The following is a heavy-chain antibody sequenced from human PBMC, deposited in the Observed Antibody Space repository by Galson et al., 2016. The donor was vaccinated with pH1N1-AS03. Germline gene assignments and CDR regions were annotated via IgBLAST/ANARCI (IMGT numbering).Heavy chain of an antibody. CDR3: ATDYYYDVDPTNWYFDV. Sequence: SLRLSCAVSGFPLSSSPMSWVRQAPGKGLEWVSTISNFGETTNYSDSVKGRFTVSRDNSKNTLYLQMSSLRAEDTAVYYCATDYYYDVDPTNWYFDVWGRGTLVTVSS. CDR2: ISNFGETT. V-gene: IGHV3-23*01. J-gene: IGHJ2*01. CDR1: GFPLSSSP. D-gene: IGHD3-10*02.